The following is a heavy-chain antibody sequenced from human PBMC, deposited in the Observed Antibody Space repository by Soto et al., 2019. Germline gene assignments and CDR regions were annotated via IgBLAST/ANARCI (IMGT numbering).Heavy chain of an antibody. CDR2: ISSSSSTI. CDR1: GFTFSSYS. CDR3: AREGSSSWYSYDY. D-gene: IGHD6-13*01. Sequence: EVQLVESGGGLVQPGGSLRLSCAASGFTFSSYSMNWVRQAPGKGLEWVSYISSSSSTIYYADSVKGRFTISRDNAKNSLHLQMNSLRAEDTAVYYCAREGSSSWYSYDYWGQGTLVTVSS. V-gene: IGHV3-48*01. J-gene: IGHJ4*02.